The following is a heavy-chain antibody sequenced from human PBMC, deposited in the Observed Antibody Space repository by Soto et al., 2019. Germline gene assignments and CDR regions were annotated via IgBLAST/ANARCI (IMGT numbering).Heavy chain of an antibody. V-gene: IGHV1-8*01. J-gene: IGHJ4*02. CDR3: ARGKLRYFGRAIDY. Sequence: QVQLVQSGAEVTKPGASVKVSCKASGYTFTSYDINWVRQATGQGLEWMGWMNPNSGNTGYAQKFQGRVTMTRNTSISTAYMELSSLRSEDTAVYYCARGKLRYFGRAIDYWGQGTLVTVSS. D-gene: IGHD3-9*01. CDR2: MNPNSGNT. CDR1: GYTFTSYD.